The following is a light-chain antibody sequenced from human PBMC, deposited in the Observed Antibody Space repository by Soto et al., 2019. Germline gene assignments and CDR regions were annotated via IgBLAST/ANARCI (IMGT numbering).Light chain of an antibody. CDR1: SSDVGGYNY. CDR3: SSYTSSSKGV. V-gene: IGLV2-14*01. J-gene: IGLJ2*01. Sequence: QSALTQPASVSGSPGQSITISRTGTSSDVGGYNYVSWYQQHPGKAPKLMIYEVSNRPSGVSNRFSGSKSGNTASLTISGLQAEDEADYYCSSYTSSSKGVFGGGTKLTVL. CDR2: EVS.